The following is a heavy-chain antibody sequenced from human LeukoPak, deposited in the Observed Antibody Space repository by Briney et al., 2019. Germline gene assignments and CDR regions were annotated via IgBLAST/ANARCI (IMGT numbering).Heavy chain of an antibody. D-gene: IGHD6-19*01. CDR1: GYTFTSYY. CDR3: ARASVAVAGQRFDY. V-gene: IGHV1-46*01. CDR2: INPSGGST. J-gene: IGHJ4*02. Sequence: ASVKVSCKASGYTFTSYYVHWVRQAPGQGLEWMGIINPSGGSTSYAQKFQGRVTMTTDTSTSTAYMELRSLRSDDTAVYYCARASVAVAGQRFDYWGQGALVTVSS.